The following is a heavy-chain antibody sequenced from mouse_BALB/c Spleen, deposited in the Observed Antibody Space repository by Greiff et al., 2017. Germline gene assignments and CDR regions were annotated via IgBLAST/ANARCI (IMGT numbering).Heavy chain of an antibody. CDR2: INPSNGRT. D-gene: IGHD3-2*02. CDR1: GYTFTSYW. J-gene: IGHJ4*01. V-gene: IGHV1S81*02. Sequence: QVQLQQPGAELVKPGASVKLSCKASGYTFTSYWMHWVKQRPGQGLEWIGEINPSNGRTNYNEKFKSKATLTVDKSSSTAYMQLSSLTSEDSAVYYCARSGYYDAMDYWGQGTSVTVSS. CDR3: ARSGYYDAMDY.